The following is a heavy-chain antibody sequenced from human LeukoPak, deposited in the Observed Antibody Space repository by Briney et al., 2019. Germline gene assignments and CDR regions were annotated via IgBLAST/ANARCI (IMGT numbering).Heavy chain of an antibody. CDR2: INPSGGST. V-gene: IGHV1-46*01. J-gene: IGHJ4*02. CDR1: GYTFTSYY. CDR3: AREWAAAGFDY. Sequence: ASVKVSCKASGYTFTSYYMHWVRQAPGQGLEWMGIINPSGGSTSYAQKFQGRVTMTRDTSISTAYMELSRLRSDDTAVYYCAREWAAAGFDYWGQGTLVTVSS. D-gene: IGHD6-13*01.